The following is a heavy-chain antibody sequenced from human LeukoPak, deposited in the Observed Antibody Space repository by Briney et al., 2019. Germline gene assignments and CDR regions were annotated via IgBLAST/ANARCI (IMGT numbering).Heavy chain of an antibody. Sequence: ASVKVSCKASGYTFTGNYMHWVRQAPGQGLEWMGWINPNSGGTNYAQKFQGRVTMTRDTSIGTAYMELNRLRSDDTAVYYCARAGGLSWFDPWGQGTLVTVSS. CDR3: ARAGGLSWFDP. D-gene: IGHD3-16*01. J-gene: IGHJ5*02. CDR1: GYTFTGNY. CDR2: INPNSGGT. V-gene: IGHV1-2*02.